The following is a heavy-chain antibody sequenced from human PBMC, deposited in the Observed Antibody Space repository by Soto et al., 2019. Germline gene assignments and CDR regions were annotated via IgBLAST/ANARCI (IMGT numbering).Heavy chain of an antibody. D-gene: IGHD6-19*01. CDR1: GYTFTSYG. V-gene: IGHV1-18*04. CDR2: ISAYNGNT. J-gene: IGHJ5*02. Sequence: ASVKVSCKASGYTFTSYGISWVRQAPGQGLEWMGWISAYNGNTNYAQKPQGRVTMTTDTSKSTAYMELRSLRSDDTAVYYCARVPPGQWLSKPEGFDPWGQGTLVTVSS. CDR3: ARVPPGQWLSKPEGFDP.